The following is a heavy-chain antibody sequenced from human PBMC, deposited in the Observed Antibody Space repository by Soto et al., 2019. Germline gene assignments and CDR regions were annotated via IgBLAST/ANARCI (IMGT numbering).Heavy chain of an antibody. CDR2: IYYSGRT. Sequence: PSETLSLTCTVSGGSISSYYWSWIRQPPGKGLEWIGYIYYSGRTYYDPSLQSRVVISVDTSKNQFSLKLSSVTAADTAVYYCALRSMAVVPEYWGQGTLVTVSS. D-gene: IGHD3-22*01. CDR3: ALRSMAVVPEY. CDR1: GGSISSYY. J-gene: IGHJ4*02. V-gene: IGHV4-59*06.